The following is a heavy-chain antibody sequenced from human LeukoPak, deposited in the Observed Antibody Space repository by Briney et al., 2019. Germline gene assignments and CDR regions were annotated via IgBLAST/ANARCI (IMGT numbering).Heavy chain of an antibody. CDR2: IYYSGST. CDR3: ARLLGSSSDY. J-gene: IGHJ4*02. CDR1: GGSISSSSYY. V-gene: IGHV4-39*01. Sequence: SETLSLTCTVSGGSISSSSYYWGWIRQPPGMGLEWIGSIYYSGSTYYNPSLKSRVTISVDTSKNQFSLKLSSVTAADTAVYYCARLLGSSSDYWGQGTLVTVSS.